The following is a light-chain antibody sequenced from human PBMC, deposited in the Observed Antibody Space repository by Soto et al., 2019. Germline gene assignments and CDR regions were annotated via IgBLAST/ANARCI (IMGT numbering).Light chain of an antibody. V-gene: IGLV2-23*01. J-gene: IGLJ2*01. Sequence: QSALTQPASVSGSPGQSITISCTVTGSDVRTYNLVSWYQQHPGKVPKLIIYEASKRPSGVSNRFSGSQPGNTASLTVSGLQAEDEADYYCGTWDNSLSAGVFGGGTKLTVL. CDR2: EAS. CDR3: GTWDNSLSAGV. CDR1: GSDVRTYNL.